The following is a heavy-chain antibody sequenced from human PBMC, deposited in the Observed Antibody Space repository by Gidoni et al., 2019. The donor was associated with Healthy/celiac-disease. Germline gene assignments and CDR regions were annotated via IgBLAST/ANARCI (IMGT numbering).Heavy chain of an antibody. Sequence: QVQLVESGGGVGQPGRSLRLSCAASGSTFSSYGMHWVRQAPGKGLEWVAVISYDGSNKYYADSVKGRFTISRDNSKNTLYLQMNSLRAEDTAVYYCAKGDVDTAMVPLDYWGQGTLVTVSS. J-gene: IGHJ4*02. V-gene: IGHV3-30*18. CDR3: AKGDVDTAMVPLDY. CDR2: ISYDGSNK. CDR1: GSTFSSYG. D-gene: IGHD5-18*01.